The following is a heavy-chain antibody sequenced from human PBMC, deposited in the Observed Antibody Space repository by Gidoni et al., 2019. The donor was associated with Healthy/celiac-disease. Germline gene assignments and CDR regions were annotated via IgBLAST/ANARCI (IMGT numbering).Heavy chain of an antibody. CDR2: ISGSGGST. CDR1: GFTFSSYA. CDR3: ANDDYSNYGPPDY. V-gene: IGHV3-23*01. D-gene: IGHD4-4*01. J-gene: IGHJ4*02. Sequence: EVQLLESGGGLVQPGGSLRLSCAASGFTFSSYAMSWVHQAPGKGLEWVSAISGSGGSTYYADSVKGRFTISRDNSKNTLYLQMNSLRAEDTAVYYCANDDYSNYGPPDYWGQGTLVTVSS.